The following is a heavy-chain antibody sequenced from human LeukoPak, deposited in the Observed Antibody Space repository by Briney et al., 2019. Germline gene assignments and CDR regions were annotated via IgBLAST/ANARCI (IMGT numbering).Heavy chain of an antibody. Sequence: KPSETLSLTCTVSGGSISNSRYYWGWIRQPPGKGLEWIASISYSGSSYYNPSLKSRVTISVDTSKNQVSLQLSSVTAADTAVYYCVRDDYGDYTRRFDPWGQGTLVTVSS. J-gene: IGHJ5*02. CDR3: VRDDYGDYTRRFDP. V-gene: IGHV4-39*07. D-gene: IGHD4-17*01. CDR1: GGSISNSRYY. CDR2: ISYSGSS.